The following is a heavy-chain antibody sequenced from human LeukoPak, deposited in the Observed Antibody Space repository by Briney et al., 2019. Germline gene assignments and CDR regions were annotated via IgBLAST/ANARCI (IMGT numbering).Heavy chain of an antibody. CDR3: ARPGLGDYGGNQEDAFDI. D-gene: IGHD4-23*01. Sequence: SETLSLTCTVSGGSISSSSYYWGWIRQPPGKGLEWIGSIYYSGSTYYNPSLKSRVTISVDTSKNQFSLKLSSVTAADTAVYYCARPGLGDYGGNQEDAFDIWGQXTXVTVSS. V-gene: IGHV4-39*01. J-gene: IGHJ3*02. CDR2: IYYSGST. CDR1: GGSISSSSYY.